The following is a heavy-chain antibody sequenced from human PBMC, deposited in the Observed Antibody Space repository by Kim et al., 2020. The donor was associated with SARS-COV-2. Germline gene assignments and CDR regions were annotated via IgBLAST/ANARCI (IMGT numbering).Heavy chain of an antibody. CDR3: AREGRSSGMDGLDI. V-gene: IGHV3-13*04. J-gene: IGHJ3*02. Sequence: GGSLRLSCAASGFTFSSYDFHWVRQVTGKGLEWVSAIGTAGDTHYPGSVKGRFTISRENAENSLYLQMNSRRAGDTAMYYCAREGRSSGMDGLDIWGRGTMVIVS. CDR2: IGTAGDT. CDR1: GFTFSSYD. D-gene: IGHD6-6*01.